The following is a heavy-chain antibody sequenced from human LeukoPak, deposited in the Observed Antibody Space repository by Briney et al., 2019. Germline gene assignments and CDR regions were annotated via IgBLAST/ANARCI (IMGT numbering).Heavy chain of an antibody. V-gene: IGHV4-34*01. Sequence: SETLSLTCAVYGGSFSGYYWSWIRQPPGKGLEWTGEINHSGSTNYNPSLKSRVTISVDTSKNQFSLKLSSVTAADTAVYYCARGRSSGYYGVMVYWGQGTLVTVSS. D-gene: IGHD3-22*01. CDR1: GGSFSGYY. J-gene: IGHJ4*02. CDR3: ARGRSSGYYGVMVY. CDR2: INHSGST.